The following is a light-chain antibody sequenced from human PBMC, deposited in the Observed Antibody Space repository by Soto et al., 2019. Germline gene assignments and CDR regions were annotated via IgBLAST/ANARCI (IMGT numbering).Light chain of an antibody. CDR2: DAS. CDR1: QSVSSY. CDR3: QQRSNWPAT. V-gene: IGKV3-11*01. J-gene: IGKJ1*01. Sequence: EIVLTQSPATLSLSPGERATLSCRASQSVSSYLAWYQQKPGQAPRLLIYDASNRATGTPARFSGSGSGTDFTLTISSLEPEDFAVYYCQQRSNWPATFGKGTKVDXK.